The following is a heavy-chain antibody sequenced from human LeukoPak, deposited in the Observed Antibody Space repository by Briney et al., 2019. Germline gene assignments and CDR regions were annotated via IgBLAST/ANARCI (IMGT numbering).Heavy chain of an antibody. CDR1: GFTFSSYS. CDR2: ISSSSSTM. V-gene: IGHV3-48*01. D-gene: IGHD3-22*01. CDR3: ARDHHRRLYDSQARDTFDI. J-gene: IGHJ3*02. Sequence: GGSLRLSCAASGFTFSSYSMNWVRQAPGKGLEWVSYISSSSSTMYYADSVKGRFSISRDNAKNSLYLQMNSLRAEDTAVYYCARDHHRRLYDSQARDTFDIWGQGTMVTVSS.